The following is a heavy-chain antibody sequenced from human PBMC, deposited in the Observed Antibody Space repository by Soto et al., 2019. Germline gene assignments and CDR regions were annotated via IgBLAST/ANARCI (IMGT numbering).Heavy chain of an antibody. CDR2: IKQDGSEK. V-gene: IGHV3-7*05. Sequence: GGSLRLSCAASGFPFSSSWMSWVRQAPGKGLEWVANIKQDGSEKFYVDSVKGRFTISRDNAKNSLYLQVNSLRAEDTAVYYCARDLPYDSSAYHRNWFDPWGQGTLVTVSS. CDR3: ARDLPYDSSAYHRNWFDP. CDR1: GFPFSSSW. J-gene: IGHJ5*02. D-gene: IGHD3-22*01.